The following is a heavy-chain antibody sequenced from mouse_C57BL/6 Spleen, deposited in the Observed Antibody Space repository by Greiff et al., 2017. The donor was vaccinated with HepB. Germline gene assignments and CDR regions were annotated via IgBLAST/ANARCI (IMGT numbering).Heavy chain of an antibody. CDR1: GFTFTDYY. J-gene: IGHJ3*01. Sequence: EVKLVESGGGLVQPGGSLSLSCAASGFTFTDYYMSWVRQPPGKALEWLGFIRNKANGYTTEYSASVKGRFTISRDNSQSILYLQMNALRAEDSATYYCARLNYDWWFAYWGQGTLVTVSA. V-gene: IGHV7-3*01. CDR3: ARLNYDWWFAY. D-gene: IGHD2-4*01. CDR2: IRNKANGYTT.